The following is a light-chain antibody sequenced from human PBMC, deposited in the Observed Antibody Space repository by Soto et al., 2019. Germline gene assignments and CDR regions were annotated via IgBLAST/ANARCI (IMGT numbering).Light chain of an antibody. CDR2: WAS. CDR3: QQYHTTPYT. V-gene: IGKV4-1*01. Sequence: DIVMTQSPDSLAVSLGERATINCKSSQSVLSSSNNKNSLAWYQQKPGQPPKLLIYWASTRESGAPDRFGGSGSGKDFTLTISSLKAEDVAVYYCQQYHTTPYTFGQGTKLEIK. J-gene: IGKJ2*01. CDR1: QSVLSSSNNKNS.